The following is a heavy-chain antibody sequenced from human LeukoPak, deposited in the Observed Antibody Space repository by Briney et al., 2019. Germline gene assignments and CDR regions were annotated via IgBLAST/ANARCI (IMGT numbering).Heavy chain of an antibody. CDR2: IIPIFGTA. J-gene: IGHJ4*02. CDR3: ARRIAAAHDY. V-gene: IGHV1-69*06. Sequence: AVKVSCKASGGTFSSYAISWVRQAPGQGLEWMGGIIPIFGTANYAQKFQGRVTITADKSTSTAYMELSSLRSEDTAVYYCARRIAAAHDYWGQGTLVTVSS. D-gene: IGHD6-13*01. CDR1: GGTFSSYA.